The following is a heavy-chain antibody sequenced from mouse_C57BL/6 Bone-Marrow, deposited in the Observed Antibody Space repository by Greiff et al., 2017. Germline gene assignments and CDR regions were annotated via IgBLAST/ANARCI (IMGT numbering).Heavy chain of an antibody. Sequence: QVQLQQPGAELVMPGASVKLSCKASGYTFTSYWMHWVKQRPGQGLEWIGEIDPSDSYTNYNQKFKGKSTLTVDKSSSTAYMQLSSLTSEDSAVYYCARSNFLGYWGQGTTLTVSS. D-gene: IGHD2-5*01. CDR3: ARSNFLGY. CDR1: GYTFTSYW. J-gene: IGHJ2*01. V-gene: IGHV1-69*01. CDR2: IDPSDSYT.